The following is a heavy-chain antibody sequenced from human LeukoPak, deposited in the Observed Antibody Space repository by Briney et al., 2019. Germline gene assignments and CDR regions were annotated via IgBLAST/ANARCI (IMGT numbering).Heavy chain of an antibody. D-gene: IGHD6-13*01. CDR2: ISAYNGNT. CDR3: ARASGYSSSWYYFDY. CDR1: GYTFTSYG. Sequence: GASVKVSCKASGYTFTSYGISWVRQAPGQGLEWMGWISAYNGNTNYAQKLQGRVTMTTDTSTSTAYMELRSLRSDDTAVYYCARASGYSSSWYYFDYWGQGTLVTVSS. J-gene: IGHJ4*02. V-gene: IGHV1-18*04.